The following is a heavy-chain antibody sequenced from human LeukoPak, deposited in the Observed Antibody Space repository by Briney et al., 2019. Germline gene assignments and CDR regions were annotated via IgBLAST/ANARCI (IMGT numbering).Heavy chain of an antibody. D-gene: IGHD4-17*01. Sequence: PGGSLRLSCAASGFTFSSYELNWVRQAPGKGLEWVSAISGSGGSTYYADSVKGRFTISRDNSKNTLYLQMNSLRAEDTAVYYCAKDSTDYGDYPYYFDYWGQGTLVTVSS. CDR2: ISGSGGST. J-gene: IGHJ4*02. CDR1: GFTFSSYE. V-gene: IGHV3-23*01. CDR3: AKDSTDYGDYPYYFDY.